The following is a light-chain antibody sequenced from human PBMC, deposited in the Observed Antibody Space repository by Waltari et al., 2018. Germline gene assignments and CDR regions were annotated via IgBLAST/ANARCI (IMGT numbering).Light chain of an antibody. J-gene: IGKJ2*01. CDR3: QQYNNWPYT. V-gene: IGKV3-15*01. Sequence: ELVMTQTTATLTFTPGERATLPCRASQSVSSNLAWYQQKPGQAPRLLIYGASTRATGIPARFSGSGSGTEFTLTISSMQSEDFAVYYCQQYNNWPYTFGQGTKLEIK. CDR2: GAS. CDR1: QSVSSN.